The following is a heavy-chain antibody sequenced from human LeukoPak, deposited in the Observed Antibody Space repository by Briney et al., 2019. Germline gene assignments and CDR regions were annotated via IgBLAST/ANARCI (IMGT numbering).Heavy chain of an antibody. CDR1: GFTLSTYV. CDR3: ATLIDRGVDFDY. D-gene: IGHD3-10*01. CDR2: ISGSSTTI. V-gene: IGHV3-48*03. J-gene: IGHJ4*02. Sequence: GGSLRLSRAASGFTLSTYVMNCVCRAPGRGREWLSYISGSSTTIYYTDAVKCRFTISRDNAKNSLYLQMNSLRAEDTAVYYCATLIDRGVDFDYWGQGILVTVSS.